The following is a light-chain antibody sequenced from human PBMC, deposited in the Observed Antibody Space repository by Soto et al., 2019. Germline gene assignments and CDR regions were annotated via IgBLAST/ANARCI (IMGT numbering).Light chain of an antibody. Sequence: DIVMTQSPLSLPVTPGEPASFSCRSSQSLLHSDGYNYLDWYLQKPGQSPQLLIYLGSNRASGVPDRFSGSGSGTDFTLKISRVEAEDVGVYYCMQAQQAPLTFGGGTKVESK. V-gene: IGKV2-28*01. CDR1: QSLLHSDGYNY. CDR2: LGS. J-gene: IGKJ4*01. CDR3: MQAQQAPLT.